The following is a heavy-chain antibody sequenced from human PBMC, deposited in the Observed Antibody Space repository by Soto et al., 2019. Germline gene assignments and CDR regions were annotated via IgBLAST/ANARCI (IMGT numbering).Heavy chain of an antibody. CDR3: ASSGANSVYFDY. CDR2: IYYSGST. Sequence: QVQLQESGPGLVKPSQTLSLTCTVSGGSISSGDYYWSWIRQPPGKGLEWIGYIYYSGSTYYNPSLKSRVTLSVDTSNHPFSLKLSSVTSADTAVYYCASSGANSVYFDYWCQGTLVTVSS. D-gene: IGHD7-27*01. V-gene: IGHV4-30-4*01. CDR1: GGSISSGDYY. J-gene: IGHJ4*02.